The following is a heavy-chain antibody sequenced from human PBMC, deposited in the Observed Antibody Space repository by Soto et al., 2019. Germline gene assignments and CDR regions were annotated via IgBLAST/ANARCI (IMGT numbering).Heavy chain of an antibody. CDR1: GGSISSGDYY. CDR2: IFHSGST. CDR3: ARVYSGSYSDY. J-gene: IGHJ4*02. V-gene: IGHV4-30-4*01. Sequence: PSETLSLTCTVSGGSISSGDYYWSWIRQPPGKGLEWIGYIFHSGSTYYNPSLKTRVTISVDKSKNQSSLKLSSVTAADTAVYYCARVYSGSYSDYWGQGTLVTVSS. D-gene: IGHD1-26*01.